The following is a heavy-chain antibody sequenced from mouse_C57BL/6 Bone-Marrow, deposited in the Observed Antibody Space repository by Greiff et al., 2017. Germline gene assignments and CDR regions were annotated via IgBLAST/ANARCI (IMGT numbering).Heavy chain of an antibody. J-gene: IGHJ4*01. D-gene: IGHD1-1*01. Sequence: EVKLVESGGGLVQPGGSLSLSCAASGFTFTDYYMSWVRQPPGKALEWLGFIINKANGYTTEYSASVKGPFTISRDNSQSILYLQMNALRAEGSATYYGARASNSAVGAGNAMDDWGQGTSVTVSS. CDR3: ARASNSAVGAGNAMDD. CDR1: GFTFTDYY. V-gene: IGHV7-3*01. CDR2: IINKANGYTT.